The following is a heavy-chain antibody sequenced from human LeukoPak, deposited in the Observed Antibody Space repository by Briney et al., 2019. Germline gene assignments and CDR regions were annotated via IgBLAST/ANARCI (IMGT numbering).Heavy chain of an antibody. V-gene: IGHV3-23*01. D-gene: IGHD3-10*01. CDR2: IIGSAVNT. J-gene: IGHJ4*02. CDR3: AKYTSGTSYRGLDQ. CDR1: GLTVSSYG. Sequence: PGGSLRLSCGASGLTVSSYGMSWVRQAPGKGLEGVSNIIGSAVNTYYADSVKGRFTISRDDSKNTVYLQMNSLRAEDTAVYSCAKYTSGTSYRGLDQWGQGTLVTVSS.